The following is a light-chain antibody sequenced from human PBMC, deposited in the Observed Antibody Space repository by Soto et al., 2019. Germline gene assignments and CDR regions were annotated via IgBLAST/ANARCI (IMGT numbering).Light chain of an antibody. CDR2: EVT. CDR1: SSDLGSTIY. J-gene: IGLJ1*01. Sequence: QSVLTQPASVSGSPGQSITISCTGTSSDLGSTIYVSWYQQKPGKAPKLMIYEVTYRPSGVSYRFSGSKSGNTASLTISGLQADDEADYYCSSFTTTSTLIVFGTGTRSPS. V-gene: IGLV2-14*01. CDR3: SSFTTTSTLIV.